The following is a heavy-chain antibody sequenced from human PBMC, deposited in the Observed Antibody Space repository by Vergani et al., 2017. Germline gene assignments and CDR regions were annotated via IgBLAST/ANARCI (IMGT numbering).Heavy chain of an antibody. CDR2: IHTSGST. CDR3: ARVMYRDEASTGYRLEVMDI. V-gene: IGHV4-61*02. D-gene: IGHD3-9*01. Sequence: QVQLQESGPGLVKPSQTLSLTCTVSGGSINSHNYYWSWIRQPAGKGLEWIGRIHTSGSTNYNPSLKSRVTMSVDTSKHQFSLKLRSVTAADTAVYFCARVMYRDEASTGYRLEVMDIWGQGTTVTISS. J-gene: IGHJ6*02. CDR1: GGSINSHNYY.